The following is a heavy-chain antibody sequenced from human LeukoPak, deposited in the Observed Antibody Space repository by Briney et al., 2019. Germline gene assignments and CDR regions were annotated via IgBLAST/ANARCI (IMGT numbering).Heavy chain of an antibody. CDR2: MYYSGSA. CDR3: ARQSSYSSGWYFDY. V-gene: IGHV4-39*01. CDR1: GGSVSDSRYY. D-gene: IGHD6-19*01. Sequence: SETLSLTCTVSGGSVSDSRYYWGSNRQPPGKGLEWIVNMYYSGSANYNPSLKSRVTISIYTSKNQFSQKLSSVTAADTAVYYCARQSSYSSGWYFDYWGQGTLVTVPS. J-gene: IGHJ4*02.